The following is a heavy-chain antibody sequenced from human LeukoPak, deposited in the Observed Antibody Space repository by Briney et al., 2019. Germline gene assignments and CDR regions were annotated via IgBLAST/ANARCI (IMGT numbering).Heavy chain of an antibody. V-gene: IGHV1-69*13. D-gene: IGHD2-8*01. CDR3: ARGDCTNGVCYYYFDY. CDR2: IIPIFGTA. J-gene: IGHJ4*02. CDR1: GGTFSSYA. Sequence: SVKVSCTASGGTFSSYAISWVRQAPGQGLEWMGGIIPIFGTANYAQKFQGRVTITADESTSTAYMELSSLRSEDTAVYYCARGDCTNGVCYYYFDYWGQGTLVTVSS.